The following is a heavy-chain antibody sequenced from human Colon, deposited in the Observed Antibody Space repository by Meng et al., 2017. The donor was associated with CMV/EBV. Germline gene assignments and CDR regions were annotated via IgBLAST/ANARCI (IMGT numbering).Heavy chain of an antibody. D-gene: IGHD5-18*01. CDR3: ARREILGYSEGLYAFNV. CDR1: GFHVRSNY. J-gene: IGHJ3*01. Sequence: GGSLRLSCAASGFHVRSNYMAWVRQAPGKGLEWVSVIYSGGIHSDGDTYHTDSVKGRFTISRDNSKNTLYLQMGSLRTEDTAVYYCARREILGYSEGLYAFNVWGQGTRVTVSS. CDR2: IYSGGIHSDGDT. V-gene: IGHV3-53*05.